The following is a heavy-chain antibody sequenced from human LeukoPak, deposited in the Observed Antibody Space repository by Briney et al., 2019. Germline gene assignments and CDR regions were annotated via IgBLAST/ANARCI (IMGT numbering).Heavy chain of an antibody. CDR3: ATSSNDGDYEAFDF. CDR1: GYTLTELS. J-gene: IGHJ4*02. D-gene: IGHD4-17*01. V-gene: IGHV1-24*01. CDR2: FDPEDGET. Sequence: GASVKVSCKVSGYTLTELSMNWVRQAPGNGLEWMGGFDPEDGETIYAQKFQGRVTMTEDTSTATAYMELSSLRSEDTAVYYCATSSNDGDYEAFDFWGQGTLVTVSS.